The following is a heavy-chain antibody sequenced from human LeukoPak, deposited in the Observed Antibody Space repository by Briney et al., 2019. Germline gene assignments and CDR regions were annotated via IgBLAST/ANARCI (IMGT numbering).Heavy chain of an antibody. J-gene: IGHJ3*02. CDR1: GFTFSDYY. CDR3: ATGIEVYGDAFDI. V-gene: IGHV3-11*04. Sequence: GGSLRLSCAASGFTFSDYYMCWICQGPGKGMEWVSYISSSGSTIYYADSVKGRFTISRDNPKNSLHQQMNSLRAEDTAVYYCATGIEVYGDAFDIWGQGTMATVSS. D-gene: IGHD2-15*01. CDR2: ISSSGSTI.